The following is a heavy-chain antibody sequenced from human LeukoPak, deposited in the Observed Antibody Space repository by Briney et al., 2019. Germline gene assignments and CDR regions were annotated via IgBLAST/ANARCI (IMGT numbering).Heavy chain of an antibody. CDR1: GYSFTSYY. J-gene: IGHJ4*02. D-gene: IGHD6-19*01. CDR2: INPSGGST. V-gene: IGHV1-46*01. Sequence: GASVKVSCKASGYSFTSYYMHWVRQAPGQGLEWMGIINPSGGSTNYAQKFQGRVTITADKSTSTAYMELSSLRSEDTAVYYCARSHSSGWYRGYFDYWGQGTLVTVSS. CDR3: ARSHSSGWYRGYFDY.